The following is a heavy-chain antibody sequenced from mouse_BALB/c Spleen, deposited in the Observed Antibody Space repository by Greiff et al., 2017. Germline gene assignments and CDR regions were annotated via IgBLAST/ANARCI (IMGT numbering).Heavy chain of an antibody. CDR1: GFTFSSYA. CDR2: ISSGGSYT. V-gene: IGHV5-9-4*01. CDR3: ARRGNDDFDY. J-gene: IGHJ2*01. D-gene: IGHD2-2*01. Sequence: EVQRVESGGGLVKPGGSLKLSCAASGFTFSSYAMSWVRQSPEKRLEWVAEISSGGSYTYYPDTVTGRFTISRDNAKNTLYLEMSSLRSEDTAMYYCARRGNDDFDYWGQGTTLTVSS.